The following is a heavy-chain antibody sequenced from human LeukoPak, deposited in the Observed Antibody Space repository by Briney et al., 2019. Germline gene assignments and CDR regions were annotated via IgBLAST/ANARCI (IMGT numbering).Heavy chain of an antibody. V-gene: IGHV3-30*18. CDR3: AQGNARRGSSGYDILDY. D-gene: IGHD5-12*01. CDR1: GFTFSSYG. J-gene: IGHJ4*02. CDR2: ISCDGSNK. Sequence: PGGSLRLSCAASGFTFSSYGMHWVRQAPGKGLEWVAVISCDGSNKYYADSVKGRFTISRDNSKNTLYLQMNSLRAEDTAVYYCAQGNARRGSSGYDILDYWGQGTLVAVSS.